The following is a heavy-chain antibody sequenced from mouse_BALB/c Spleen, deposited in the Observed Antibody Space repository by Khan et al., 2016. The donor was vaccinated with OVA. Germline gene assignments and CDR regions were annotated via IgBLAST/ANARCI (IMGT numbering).Heavy chain of an antibody. Sequence: QVQLQQSGAELMKPGASVTISCKATGYTFSMYWIEWVKQRPGHGLEWIGEILPGRGSTNNNEKFKGKATFTADTSSKTAYMQLSSLTSEDSALYYCARGAYNPARDYWGQGTSVTVSS. CDR3: ARGAYNPARDY. CDR1: GYTFSMYW. D-gene: IGHD1-3*01. V-gene: IGHV1-9*01. CDR2: ILPGRGST. J-gene: IGHJ4*01.